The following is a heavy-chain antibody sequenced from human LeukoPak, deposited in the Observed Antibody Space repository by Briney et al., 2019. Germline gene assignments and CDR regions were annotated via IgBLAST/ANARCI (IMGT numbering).Heavy chain of an antibody. CDR3: AKGGSGWSEMDY. Sequence: GGSLRLSCAASGFTFSSYAMSWVRQAPGKGLEWVSGLSASGGLTYYADSVKGRFTISRDNSKNTLYLQMNSLRADDTAVYYCAKGGSGWSEMDYWGQGTLVTVSS. J-gene: IGHJ4*02. CDR1: GFTFSSYA. D-gene: IGHD6-13*01. CDR2: LSASGGLT. V-gene: IGHV3-23*01.